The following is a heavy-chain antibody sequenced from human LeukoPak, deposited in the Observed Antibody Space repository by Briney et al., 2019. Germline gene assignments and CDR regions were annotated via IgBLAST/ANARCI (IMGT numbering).Heavy chain of an antibody. J-gene: IGHJ3*02. CDR2: IYYSGNT. D-gene: IGHD3-22*01. V-gene: IGHV4-39*01. CDR3: ARGDYYYDSTDLGAFDI. Sequence: PSETLSLTCIVSGGSISRSNYYWGWIRQSPGKGLEWIGSIYYSGNTYYNPSLKSRVTISVGTSKNQFSQKLSSVTAADTAVYYCARGDYYYDSTDLGAFDIWGQGTMVTVSS. CDR1: GGSISRSNYY.